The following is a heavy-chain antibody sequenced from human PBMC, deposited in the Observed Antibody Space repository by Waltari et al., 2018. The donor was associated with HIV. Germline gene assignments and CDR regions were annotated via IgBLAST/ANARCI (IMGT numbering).Heavy chain of an antibody. CDR3: TKSVGDSAWGWFDP. CDR1: GLSCRGPA. J-gene: IGHJ5*02. Sequence: DVDLVETGRALVRPCWYPQHCCSAPGLSCRGPASARVPQASGKWLELVGRIRGKTNWYATAYYESLKDRCTIDRDDSKNTAYLQMNSLKTEDTAAYYCTKSVGDSAWGWFDPWGQGTLGTVSS. V-gene: IGHV3-73*01. D-gene: IGHD4-17*01. CDR2: IRGKTNWYAT.